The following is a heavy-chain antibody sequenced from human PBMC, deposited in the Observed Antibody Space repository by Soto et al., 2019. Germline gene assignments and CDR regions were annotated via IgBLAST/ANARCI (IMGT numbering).Heavy chain of an antibody. CDR3: ARAKYYYDSSGYYYEVAHFDY. V-gene: IGHV1-69*13. CDR1: GGTFSSYA. J-gene: IGHJ4*02. D-gene: IGHD3-22*01. CDR2: IIPIFGTA. Sequence: SVKVSCKASGGTFSSYAISWVRQAPGQGLEWMGGIIPIFGTANYAQKFQGRVTITADESTSTAYMELSSLRSEDTAVYYCARAKYYYDSSGYYYEVAHFDYWGQGTLVTVSS.